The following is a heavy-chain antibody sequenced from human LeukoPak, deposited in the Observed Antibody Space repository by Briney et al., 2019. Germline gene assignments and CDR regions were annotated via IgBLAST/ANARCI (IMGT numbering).Heavy chain of an antibody. V-gene: IGHV3-30-3*01. CDR1: GFTFSSYA. CDR2: ISYDGSNK. Sequence: PGRSLRLSCAASGFTFSSYAMHWVRQAPGKGLEWVAVISYDGSNKYYADSVKGRFTISRDNSKNTLYLQMNSLRAEDTAVYYCARDESLLDYWGQGTLVTVSS. D-gene: IGHD2-15*01. J-gene: IGHJ4*02. CDR3: ARDESLLDY.